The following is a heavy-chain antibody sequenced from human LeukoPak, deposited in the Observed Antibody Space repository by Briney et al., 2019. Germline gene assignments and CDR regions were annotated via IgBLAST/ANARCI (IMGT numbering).Heavy chain of an antibody. CDR3: AKEVVGYGSSTSCYVGYGMDV. V-gene: IGHV3-30*18. Sequence: PGRSLRLSCAASGLTFSSYGMHWVRQAPGKGLEWVAVISYDGRNKYYADSVKGRFTISRDNSKNTLYLQMNSLRAEDTAVYYCAKEVVGYGSSTSCYVGYGMDVWGQGTTVTVSS. CDR1: GLTFSSYG. CDR2: ISYDGRNK. D-gene: IGHD2-2*03. J-gene: IGHJ6*02.